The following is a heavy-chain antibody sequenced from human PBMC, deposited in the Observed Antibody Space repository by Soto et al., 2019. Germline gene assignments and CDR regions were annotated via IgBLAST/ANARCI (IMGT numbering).Heavy chain of an antibody. CDR2: IIPILGIA. J-gene: IGHJ4*02. CDR3: ARAPYSSGPVDY. Sequence: ASVKVSCKASGGTFSSYTISWVRHAPGQGLEWMGRIIPILGIANYAQKFQGRVTITADKSTSAAYMELSSLRSEDTAVYYCARAPYSSGPVDYWGQGTLVTVSS. CDR1: GGTFSSYT. V-gene: IGHV1-69*02. D-gene: IGHD6-19*01.